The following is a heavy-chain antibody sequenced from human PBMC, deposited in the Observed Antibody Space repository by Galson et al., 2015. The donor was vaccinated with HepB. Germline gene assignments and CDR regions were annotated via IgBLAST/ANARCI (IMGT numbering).Heavy chain of an antibody. D-gene: IGHD6-19*01. CDR1: GYSFTSDW. CDR2: IYPGDSET. V-gene: IGHV5-51*01. CDR3: ASASSGWYEGTY. Sequence: SGAEVKKPGESLRISCKGSGYSFTSDWIGWVRQMPGKGLEWMGIIYPGDSETRYSPSFQGQVTISGDKSISTTYLQWSSLKASDTAIYYCASASSGWYEGTYWGQGTLVTVSS. J-gene: IGHJ4*02.